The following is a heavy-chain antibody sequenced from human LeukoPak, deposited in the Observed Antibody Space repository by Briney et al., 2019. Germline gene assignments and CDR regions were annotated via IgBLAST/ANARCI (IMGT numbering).Heavy chain of an antibody. V-gene: IGHV4-61*02. CDR1: GASISSGGYS. J-gene: IGHJ5*02. Sequence: SQTLSLTCTVSGASISSGGYSWTWIRQPPGKGLEWIGRIYTSGSTNYSPSLRSRVTISLDTSKNQFPLKLNSVTAADTAVYYCARKFRGYCSSTSCYVWIGWFDPWGQGTLVTVSS. D-gene: IGHD2-2*01. CDR2: IYTSGST. CDR3: ARKFRGYCSSTSCYVWIGWFDP.